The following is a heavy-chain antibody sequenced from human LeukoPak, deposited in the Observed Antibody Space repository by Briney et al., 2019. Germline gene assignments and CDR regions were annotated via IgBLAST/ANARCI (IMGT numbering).Heavy chain of an antibody. J-gene: IGHJ6*03. CDR2: ISAYNGNT. D-gene: IGHD3-22*01. CDR1: GYTFTSYG. V-gene: IGHV1-18*01. Sequence: GASVKVSCKASGYTFTSYGISWVRQAPGQGLEWMGWISAYNGNTNYAQKLQGRVTMTTDTSTSTAYMELRSLRSDDTAVYYCARVEKKGFYYDNGGYYRNRFYYHMDVWGKGTTVTVS. CDR3: ARVEKKGFYYDNGGYYRNRFYYHMDV.